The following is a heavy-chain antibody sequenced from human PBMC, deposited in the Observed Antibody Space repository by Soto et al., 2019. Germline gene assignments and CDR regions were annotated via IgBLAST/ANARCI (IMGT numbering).Heavy chain of an antibody. CDR1: GDSVSSDSYY. Sequence: VQLQESGPGLVKASETLSLTCTVSGDSVSSDSYYWTWIRQPPGKGLEYIGYVYFTGSTNYSPSLKSRVTMSVDTSKNQFSLKLSSVTAADTAVYYCALRMTTVTSGYFEDWGQGALVTVSS. V-gene: IGHV4-61*01. J-gene: IGHJ4*02. CDR2: VYFTGST. D-gene: IGHD4-17*01. CDR3: ALRMTTVTSGYFED.